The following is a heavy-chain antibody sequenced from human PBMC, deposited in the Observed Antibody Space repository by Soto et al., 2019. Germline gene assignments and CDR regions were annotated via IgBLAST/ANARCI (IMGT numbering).Heavy chain of an antibody. CDR3: ARGPGASHYSFEY. V-gene: IGHV4-59*02. CDR2: IYYTGST. J-gene: IGHJ4*02. CDR1: GGSVSSYW. D-gene: IGHD3-3*02. Sequence: SSETLSLTCSVSGGSVSSYWWSWIRQPPGKGLEWIGYIYYTGSTNYSPSLKGRVTISLDASKSQFSLKLTSVTDADTAVYYCARGPGASHYSFEYWGPATLVTVSS.